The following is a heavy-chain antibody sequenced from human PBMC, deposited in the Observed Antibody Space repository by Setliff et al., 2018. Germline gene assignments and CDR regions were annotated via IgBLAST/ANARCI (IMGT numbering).Heavy chain of an antibody. CDR3: AHSTTFDLHHDY. Sequence: SETLSLTCSVAGGSMSNYFWSWVRRPPGKGLEWIGFISSGGSTIYSPSLKSRVTISVDTSKNQFSLKLFSVTAADTAVYYCAHSTTFDLHHDYWGQGALVTVSS. D-gene: IGHD3-9*01. J-gene: IGHJ4*02. CDR2: ISSGGST. CDR1: GGSMSNYF. V-gene: IGHV4-4*08.